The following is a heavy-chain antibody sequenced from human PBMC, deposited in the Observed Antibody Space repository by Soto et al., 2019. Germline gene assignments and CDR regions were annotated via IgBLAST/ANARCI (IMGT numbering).Heavy chain of an antibody. Sequence: GGSLRLSCVASGFSFANYGMAWVRPAPGKGLSWVSSISGSGESTYYADSVMGRFTISRDNSKNTLYLEVNNLKAEDTALYYFAKDQYYGGPHNCCDSWGQGRRGTVSS. CDR2: ISGSGEST. D-gene: IGHD3-16*01. J-gene: IGHJ5*01. CDR3: AKDQYYGGPHNCCDS. CDR1: GFSFANYG. V-gene: IGHV3-23*01.